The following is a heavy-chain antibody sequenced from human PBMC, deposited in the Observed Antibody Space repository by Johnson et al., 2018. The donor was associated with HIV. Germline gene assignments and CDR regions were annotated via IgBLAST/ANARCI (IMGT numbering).Heavy chain of an antibody. J-gene: IGHJ3*02. CDR1: GFTFSQFA. D-gene: IGHD3-16*01. CDR3: AKDERQMGGWSHAFDI. V-gene: IGHV3-30*04. CDR2: ISYDGTKK. Sequence: QVQLVESGGGVVQPGRSLRLSCAASGFTFSQFAMHWVRQAPGKGLEWVAIISYDGTKKYYADSVRGRFIISRDNSKNTLYLQMNSLRAEDTAVYYCAKDERQMGGWSHAFDIWGQGTMVTVSS.